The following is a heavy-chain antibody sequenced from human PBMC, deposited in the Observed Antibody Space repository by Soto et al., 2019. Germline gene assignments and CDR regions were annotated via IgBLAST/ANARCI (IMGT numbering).Heavy chain of an antibody. CDR2: ISSSSSTI. D-gene: IGHD6-13*01. CDR1: GFTFSSYS. V-gene: IGHV3-48*02. CDR3: ARGAAAGPYYYYYGMDV. Sequence: QLGGSLRLSCAASGFTFSSYSMNWVRQAPGKGLEWVSYISSSSSTIYYADSVKGRFTISRDNAKNSLYLQMNSLRDEDTAVYYCARGAAAGPYYYYYGMDVWGQGTTVTVSS. J-gene: IGHJ6*02.